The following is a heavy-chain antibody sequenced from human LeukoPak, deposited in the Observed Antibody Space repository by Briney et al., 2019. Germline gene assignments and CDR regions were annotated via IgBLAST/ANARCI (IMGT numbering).Heavy chain of an antibody. Sequence: SETLSLTCTVSGGSISSCYWSWIRQPPGKGLEWIGYIYYSGSTNYNPSLKSRVTISVDTSKNQFSLKLSSVTAADTAVYYCAREGGYSYPAYFDYWGQGTLVTVSS. CDR3: AREGGYSYPAYFDY. CDR2: IYYSGST. CDR1: GGSISSCY. V-gene: IGHV4-59*01. D-gene: IGHD5-18*01. J-gene: IGHJ4*02.